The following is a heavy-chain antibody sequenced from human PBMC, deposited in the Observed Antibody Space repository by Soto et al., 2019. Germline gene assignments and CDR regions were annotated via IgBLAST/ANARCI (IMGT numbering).Heavy chain of an antibody. J-gene: IGHJ6*02. V-gene: IGHV4-34*01. D-gene: IGHD6-19*01. CDR3: ASNAYSSGWYGMDV. Sequence: PSETLSLTCAVYGGSFSGYYWSWIRQPPGKGLEWIGEINHSGSTNYNPSLKSRVTISVDTSKNQFPLKLSSVTAADTAVHYCASNAYSSGWYGMDVWGQGTTVTVSS. CDR1: GGSFSGYY. CDR2: INHSGST.